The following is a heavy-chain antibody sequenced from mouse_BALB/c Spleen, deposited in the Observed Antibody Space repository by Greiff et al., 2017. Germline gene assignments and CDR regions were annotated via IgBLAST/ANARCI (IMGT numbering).Heavy chain of an antibody. CDR3: AREGGYRYNYYAMDY. CDR2: ISYDGSN. CDR1: GYSITSGYY. D-gene: IGHD2-14*01. J-gene: IGHJ4*01. V-gene: IGHV3-6*02. Sequence: EVKLQESGPGLVKPSQSLSLTCSVTGYSITSGYYWNWIRQFPGNKLEWMGYISYDGSNNYNPSLKNRISITRDTSKNQFFLKLNSVTTEDTATYYCAREGGYRYNYYAMDYWGQGTSVTVSS.